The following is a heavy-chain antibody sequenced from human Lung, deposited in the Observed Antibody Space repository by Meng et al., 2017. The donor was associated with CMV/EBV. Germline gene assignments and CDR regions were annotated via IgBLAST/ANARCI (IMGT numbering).Heavy chain of an antibody. CDR2: VFYNGNA. D-gene: IGHD6-13*01. CDR3: ARSRAAWDWFDP. CDR1: GGSISTHY. Sequence: GSLRLXSIVSGGSISTHYWSWIRQPPGKGLEWIGYVFYNGNANYNPSLTSRVTISVDTSKNQFSLKLNSVTAADTAVYYCARSRAAWDWFDPWGQGTLVTVSS. J-gene: IGHJ5*02. V-gene: IGHV4-59*11.